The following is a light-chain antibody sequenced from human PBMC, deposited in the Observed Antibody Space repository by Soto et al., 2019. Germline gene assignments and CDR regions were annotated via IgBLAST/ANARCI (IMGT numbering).Light chain of an antibody. CDR3: CSYTSTSPRV. Sequence: QSVLTQPASVSGSPGQSITISCNGTSNDVGDYNYVSWYQQHPGKAPKLIIYEVRNRPSGVSFRFSGSKSGNTASLIISGLQAGDEADYYCCSYTSTSPRVFGTGTKVT. V-gene: IGLV2-14*01. J-gene: IGLJ1*01. CDR2: EVR. CDR1: SNDVGDYNY.